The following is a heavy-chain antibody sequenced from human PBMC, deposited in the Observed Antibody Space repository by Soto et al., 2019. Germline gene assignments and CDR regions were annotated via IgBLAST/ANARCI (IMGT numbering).Heavy chain of an antibody. V-gene: IGHV4-61*05. Sequence: SETLSLTCTVSGGSISSSSYYWGWIRQPPGKGLEWIGYIYYSGSTNYNPSLKSRVTISVDTSKNQFSLKLSSVTAADTAVYYCARVKSMYYYYYMDVWGKGTTVTVSS. CDR2: IYYSGST. D-gene: IGHD2-8*01. CDR3: ARVKSMYYYYYMDV. CDR1: GGSISSSSYY. J-gene: IGHJ6*03.